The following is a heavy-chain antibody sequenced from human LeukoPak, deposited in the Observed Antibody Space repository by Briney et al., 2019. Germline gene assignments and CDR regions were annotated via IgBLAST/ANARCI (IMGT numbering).Heavy chain of an antibody. J-gene: IGHJ5*02. V-gene: IGHV3-73*01. CDR2: IRSKANSYAT. D-gene: IGHD3-3*01. CDR1: GFTFSGSA. Sequence: PGGSLRLSCAASGFTFSGSAMHWVRQASGKGLEWVGRIRSKANSYATAYAASVKGRFTISRDDSKNTAYLQMNSLKTEDTAVYYCTRTIFGVVIWFDPWGQGTLVTVSS. CDR3: TRTIFGVVIWFDP.